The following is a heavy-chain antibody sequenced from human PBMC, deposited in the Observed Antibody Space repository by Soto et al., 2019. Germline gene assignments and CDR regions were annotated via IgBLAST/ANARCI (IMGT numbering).Heavy chain of an antibody. D-gene: IGHD2-21*01. CDR1: GGSISNGGYY. J-gene: IGHJ4*02. CDR2: IYYSGST. V-gene: IGHV4-31*03. Sequence: QVQLQESGPGLVKPSQTLSLTCTVSGGSISNGGYYWSWIRQHPGKGLEWIGYIYYSGSTYYNPSFKSRVTLSVDTSKNQFSLKLSSVTAADTAVYYCTRALTRGLWYFDSWGQGTLVTVSS. CDR3: TRALTRGLWYFDS.